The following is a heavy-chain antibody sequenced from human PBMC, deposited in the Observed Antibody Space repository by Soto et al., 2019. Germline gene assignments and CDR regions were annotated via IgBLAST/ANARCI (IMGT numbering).Heavy chain of an antibody. CDR1: GGTFSSYA. J-gene: IGHJ6*02. Sequence: ASVKVSCKASGGTFSSYAISWVRQAPGQGLEWMGGIIPIFGTANYAQKFQGRVTITADESTSTAYMELSSLRSEDTAVYYCATPPAMVRDGHYYYGMDVWGQGTTVTVSS. CDR3: ATPPAMVRDGHYYYGMDV. V-gene: IGHV1-69*13. CDR2: IIPIFGTA. D-gene: IGHD3-10*01.